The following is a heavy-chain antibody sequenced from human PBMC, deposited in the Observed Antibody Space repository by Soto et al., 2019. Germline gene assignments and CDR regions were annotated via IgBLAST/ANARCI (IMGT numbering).Heavy chain of an antibody. D-gene: IGHD3-22*01. CDR1: GYTFTSYD. Sequence: ASVKVSCKASGYTFTSYDINWVRQATGQGLEWMGGMNPNSGNTGYAQKFQGRVTMTRNTSISTAYMELSSLRSEDTAVYYCARALHTYYYDSSGYPYNWFDPWGQGTLVTVSS. J-gene: IGHJ5*02. V-gene: IGHV1-8*01. CDR2: MNPNSGNT. CDR3: ARALHTYYYDSSGYPYNWFDP.